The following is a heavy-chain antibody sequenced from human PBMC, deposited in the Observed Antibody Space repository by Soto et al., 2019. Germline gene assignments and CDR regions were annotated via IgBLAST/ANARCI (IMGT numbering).Heavy chain of an antibody. CDR1: GGSFSSGDYY. V-gene: IGHV4-30-4*01. J-gene: IGHJ6*02. Sequence: PSETLSLTCAVFGGSFSSGDYYWSWVRQPPGKGLEWIGYISHSGSTLSNPSLKRPISISVDMPKNHFSLKVRSVTAADTAVYYCARGSTIYGLDVWGQGTTVTVSS. CDR2: ISHSGST. CDR3: ARGSTIYGLDV.